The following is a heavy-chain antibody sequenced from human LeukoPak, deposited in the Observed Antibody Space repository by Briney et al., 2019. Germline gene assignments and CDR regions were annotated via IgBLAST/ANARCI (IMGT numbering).Heavy chain of an antibody. CDR1: GGSFSGYY. CDR3: ASLSGYYYNFDY. Sequence: SETLSLTCAVYGGSFSGYYWSWIRQPPGKGLEWIGEINHSGSTNYNPSLKSRVTISVDTSKNQFSLKLSSVTAADTAVYYCASLSGYYYNFDYWGQGTLVTVSS. CDR2: INHSGST. J-gene: IGHJ4*02. D-gene: IGHD3-22*01. V-gene: IGHV4-34*01.